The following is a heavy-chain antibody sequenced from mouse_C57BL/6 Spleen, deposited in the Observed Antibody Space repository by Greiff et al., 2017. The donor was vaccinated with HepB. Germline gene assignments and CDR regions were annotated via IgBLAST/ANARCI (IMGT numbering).Heavy chain of an antibody. CDR2: IYPGDGDT. D-gene: IGHD4-1*01. J-gene: IGHJ4*01. CDR3: ARTGTDYYAMDY. Sequence: QVQLKESGAELVKPGASVKISCKASGYAFSSYWMNWVKQRPGKGLEWIGQIYPGDGDTNYNGKFKGKATLTADKSSSTAYMQLSSLTSEDSAVYFCARTGTDYYAMDYWGQGTSVTVSS. CDR1: GYAFSSYW. V-gene: IGHV1-80*01.